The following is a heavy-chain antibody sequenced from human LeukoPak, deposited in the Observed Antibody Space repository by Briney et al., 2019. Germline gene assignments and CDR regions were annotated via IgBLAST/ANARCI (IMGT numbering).Heavy chain of an antibody. D-gene: IGHD2-15*01. V-gene: IGHV3-23*01. J-gene: IGHJ5*02. CDR2: IDGSGDST. Sequence: GGSLRLSCAASGFIFSSYAMNWVRQAPGKGLEWVSSIDGSGDSTYSADSVKGRFTISRDNYKNTLYLQMISLRAEDTAVYYCAKDQGSLPTLNWFDPWGQGALVTVSS. CDR1: GFIFSSYA. CDR3: AKDQGSLPTLNWFDP.